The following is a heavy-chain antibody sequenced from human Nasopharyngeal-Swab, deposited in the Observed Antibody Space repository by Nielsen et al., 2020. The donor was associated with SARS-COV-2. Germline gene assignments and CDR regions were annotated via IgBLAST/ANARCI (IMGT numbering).Heavy chain of an antibody. V-gene: IGHV4-39*01. D-gene: IGHD4-17*01. CDR2: IYYSGST. CDR1: GGSISSSSYY. J-gene: IGHJ4*02. CDR3: ARLTYTVTPDY. Sequence: SETLSLTCTVSGGSISSSSYYWGWIRQPPGKGLEWIGSIYYSGSTYYNPSLKSRVTISVDTSKNQFSLKLSSVTAADTAVYYCARLTYTVTPDYWGQGTLVTASS.